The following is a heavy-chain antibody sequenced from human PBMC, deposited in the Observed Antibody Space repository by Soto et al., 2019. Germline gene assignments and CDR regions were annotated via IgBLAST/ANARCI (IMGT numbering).Heavy chain of an antibody. CDR3: AKEQYSSSCCVGSHY. J-gene: IGHJ4*02. CDR1: GCVFGNYW. Sequence: PGGSLRLSCAASGCVFGNYWMAWARQAPGKGLEWVAVIRQDGSETHYVGSVRGRFTISRDNAKNSLYLQMNSLRAEDTAVYYCAKEQYSSSCCVGSHYWGQGTLVNAPQ. CDR2: IRQDGSET. V-gene: IGHV3-7*03. D-gene: IGHD6-13*01.